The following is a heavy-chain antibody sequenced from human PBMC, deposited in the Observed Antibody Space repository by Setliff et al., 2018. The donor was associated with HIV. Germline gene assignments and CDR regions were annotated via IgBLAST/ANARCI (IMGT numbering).Heavy chain of an antibody. J-gene: IGHJ3*02. CDR2: IYYSGRT. CDR3: ARRGLDTTLVDAFDI. D-gene: IGHD1-1*01. Sequence: SETLSLTCTVSGGSISSDNYYWSWIRQHPGKGLEWIGYIYYSGRTYYNPSLKSRVAISLDTSKNQFSLKLSSETAADTAVYYCARRGLDTTLVDAFDIWGQGTMVTVSS. V-gene: IGHV4-31*03. CDR1: GGSISSDNYY.